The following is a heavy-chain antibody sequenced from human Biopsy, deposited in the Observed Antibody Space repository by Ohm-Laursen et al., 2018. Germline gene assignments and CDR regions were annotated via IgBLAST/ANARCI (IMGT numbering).Heavy chain of an antibody. CDR3: ARDER. CDR2: INPDGSVK. Sequence: GSLRLSCTASGLMFSASWMSWVRQAPGKGLEWVANINPDGSVKYFADSVKGRFTISRDNAENSMYLQMSSLTVDDTAVYYCARDERWGQGTLVTVSS. CDR1: GLMFSASW. D-gene: IGHD5-24*01. V-gene: IGHV3-7*01. J-gene: IGHJ4*02.